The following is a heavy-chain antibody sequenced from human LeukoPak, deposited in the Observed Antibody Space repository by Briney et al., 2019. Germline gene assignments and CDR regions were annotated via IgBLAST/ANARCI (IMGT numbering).Heavy chain of an antibody. Sequence: ASVKVSCKASGYTFTSYYMHWVRQAPGQGLERMGIINPSGGSTSYAQKFQGRVTMTRDTSTSTVYMELSSLRSEDTAVYYCAKSYSPAAGILYYYYYMDVWGKGTTVTVS. V-gene: IGHV1-46*01. CDR3: AKSYSPAAGILYYYYYMDV. CDR1: GYTFTSYY. D-gene: IGHD6-13*01. CDR2: INPSGGST. J-gene: IGHJ6*03.